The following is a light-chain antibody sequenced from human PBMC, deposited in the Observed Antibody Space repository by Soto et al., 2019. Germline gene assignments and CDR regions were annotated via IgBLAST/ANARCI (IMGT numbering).Light chain of an antibody. V-gene: IGKV4-1*01. CDR2: WAS. CDR3: QQYYSSPLT. CDR1: QSVLYSSNNKNY. J-gene: IGKJ2*01. Sequence: DIVLTQSPDSLAVSLGERATMNCKSSQSVLYSSNNKNYLAWYQQKPGQSPKMLISWASTRDFGVPDRFSGSGSGTDFTLTISSLQAEDVAVYYCQQYYSSPLTFGQGTKLEI.